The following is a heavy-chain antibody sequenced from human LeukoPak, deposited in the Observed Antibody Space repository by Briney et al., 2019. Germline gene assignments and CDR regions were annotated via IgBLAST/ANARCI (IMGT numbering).Heavy chain of an antibody. CDR2: INHSGST. V-gene: IGHV4-34*01. CDR3: ARGGFYYDFWSGYYTSHGWFDP. J-gene: IGHJ5*02. D-gene: IGHD3-3*01. CDR1: GGSFSGYY. Sequence: KPSETLSLTCAVYGGSFSGYYWSWIRQPPGKGLEWIGEINHSGSTNYNPSLKSRVTISVDTSKNQFSLKLSSVTAADTAVYYCARGGFYYDFWSGYYTSHGWFDPRGQGTLVTVSS.